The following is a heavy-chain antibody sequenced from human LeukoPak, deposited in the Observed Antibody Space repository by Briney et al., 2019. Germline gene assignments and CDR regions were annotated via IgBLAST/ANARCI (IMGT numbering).Heavy chain of an antibody. D-gene: IGHD3-10*02. CDR3: AELGITMIGGV. CDR1: GFTFSDYY. CDR2: ISSIGTI. V-gene: IGHV3-69-1*02. J-gene: IGHJ6*04. Sequence: GGSLRLSCAASGFTFSDYYMSWIRQAPGKGLEWVSYISSIGTIYYADSLKGRFTISRDNAKNSLYLQMNSLRAEDAAVYYCAELGITMIGGVWGKGTTVTISS.